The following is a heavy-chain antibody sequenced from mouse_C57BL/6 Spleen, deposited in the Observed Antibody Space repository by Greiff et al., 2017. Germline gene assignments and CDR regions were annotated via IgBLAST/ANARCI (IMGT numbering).Heavy chain of an antibody. CDR1: GFNIKNTY. V-gene: IGHV14-3*01. D-gene: IGHD2-13*01. J-gene: IGHJ3*01. Sequence: VQLQQSVAELVRPGASVKLSCTASGFNIKNTYMHWVKQRPEQGLEWIGRIDPANGKTKNAPKFQGKATITADTSSNTAYLQLSSLTSEDTAIYDCAPGLNGGYRVAYWGQGTLVTVSA. CDR2: IDPANGKT. CDR3: APGLNGGYRVAY.